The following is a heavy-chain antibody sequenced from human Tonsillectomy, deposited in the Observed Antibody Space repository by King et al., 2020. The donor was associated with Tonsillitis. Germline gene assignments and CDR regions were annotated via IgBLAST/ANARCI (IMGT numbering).Heavy chain of an antibody. J-gene: IGHJ4*02. CDR1: GFTFSSYW. V-gene: IGHV3-7*03. Sequence: VQLVESGGGLVQPGGSLRLSCAASGFTFSSYWMSWVRQAPGKGLEWVANIKQDGSEKYYVDSVKGRFTISRDNAKNSLYLQMNSLRAEDTAVYYCARGPPGLWFTYYFDYWGQGTLVTVSS. D-gene: IGHD3-10*01. CDR3: ARGPPGLWFTYYFDY. CDR2: IKQDGSEK.